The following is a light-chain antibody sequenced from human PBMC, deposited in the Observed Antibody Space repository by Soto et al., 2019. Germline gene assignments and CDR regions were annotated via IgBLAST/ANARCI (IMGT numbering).Light chain of an antibody. J-gene: IGLJ3*02. CDR1: SSDVGGYNF. CDR3: SSYAGNNNLV. V-gene: IGLV2-8*01. CDR2: EVN. Sequence: QSALTQPPSASGSPGQSVTISCIGTSSDVGGYNFVSWYQKSPGKAPKLMIYEVNKRPSGVPDRFSGSKSDNTASLTVSGLQAEDEADYYCSSYAGNNNLVFGGGTKVTVL.